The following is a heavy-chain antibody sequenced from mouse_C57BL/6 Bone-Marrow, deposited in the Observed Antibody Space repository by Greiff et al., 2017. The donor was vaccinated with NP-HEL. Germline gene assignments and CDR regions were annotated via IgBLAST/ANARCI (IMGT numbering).Heavy chain of an antibody. J-gene: IGHJ4*01. V-gene: IGHV14-4*01. CDR2: IDPENGDT. CDR1: GFNIKDDY. D-gene: IGHD4-1*01. CDR3: TTWDSPRDY. Sequence: EVQLQESGAELVRPGASVKLSCTASGFNIKDDYMHWVKQRPEQGLEWIGWIDPENGDTEYASKFQGKATITADTSSNTAYLQLSSLTSEDTAVYYCTTWDSPRDYWGQGTSVTVSS.